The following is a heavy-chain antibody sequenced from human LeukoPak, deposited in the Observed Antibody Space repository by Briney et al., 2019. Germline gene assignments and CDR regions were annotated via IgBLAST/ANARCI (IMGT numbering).Heavy chain of an antibody. Sequence: GGSLRLSFAASGFTFDDYAMHWVRQAPGKGLEWVSGISWNSGSIGYADSVKGRFTISRDNAKNSLYLQMNSLRAEDTAMYYCARHNRNYYDSNGLYGRHPPSSGDWFDPWGQGILVTVSS. CDR3: ARHNRNYYDSNGLYGRHPPSSGDWFDP. CDR2: ISWNSGSI. V-gene: IGHV3-9*01. J-gene: IGHJ5*02. D-gene: IGHD3-22*01. CDR1: GFTFDDYA.